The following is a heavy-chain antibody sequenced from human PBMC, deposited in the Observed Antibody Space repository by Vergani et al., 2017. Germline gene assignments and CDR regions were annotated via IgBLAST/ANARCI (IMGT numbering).Heavy chain of an antibody. CDR1: GFTFSSYA. V-gene: IGHV3-30-3*01. CDR2: ISYDGSNK. CDR3: VRFEGYH. J-gene: IGHJ4*02. D-gene: IGHD2-2*01. Sequence: VQLVESGGGVVQPGRSLRLSCAASGFTFSSYAMHWVRQAPGKGLEWVAVISYDGSNKYYADSVKGRFTISRDNSKNTLYLQMNSLRAEDTAVYYCVRFEGYHWGQGTLVTVSS.